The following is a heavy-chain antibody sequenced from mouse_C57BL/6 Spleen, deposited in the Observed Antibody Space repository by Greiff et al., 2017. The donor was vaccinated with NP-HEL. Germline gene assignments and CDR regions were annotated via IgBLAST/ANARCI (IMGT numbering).Heavy chain of an antibody. CDR2: IDPENGDT. CDR3: TTATIVTPYCFDY. J-gene: IGHJ2*01. CDR1: GFNIKDDY. V-gene: IGHV14-4*01. D-gene: IGHD2-5*01. Sequence: EVQLQQSGAELVRPGASVKLSCTASGFNIKDDYMHWVKQRPEQGLEWIGWIDPENGDTEYASKFQGKATITADTSSNTAYLQLSSLTSEDTAVYYCTTATIVTPYCFDYWGQGTTLTVSS.